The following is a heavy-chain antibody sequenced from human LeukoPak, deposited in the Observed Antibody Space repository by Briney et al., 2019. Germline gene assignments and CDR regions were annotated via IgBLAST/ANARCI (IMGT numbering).Heavy chain of an antibody. CDR2: ISGGGGST. V-gene: IGHV3-23*01. CDR3: ARTEVSGGMDV. CDR1: GFTFNSYA. D-gene: IGHD1-14*01. Sequence: GGSLRLSCAASGFTFNSYAMSWVRQAPGKGLEWVSTISGGGGSTYYADSVRGRFTISRDNSKNTLYLQMNSLRAEDTAVYYCARTEVSGGMDVWGQGTTVTVSS. J-gene: IGHJ6*02.